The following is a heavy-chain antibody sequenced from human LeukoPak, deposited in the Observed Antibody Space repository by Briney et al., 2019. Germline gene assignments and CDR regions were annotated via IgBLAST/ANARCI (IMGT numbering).Heavy chain of an antibody. CDR1: GFSLSSYA. CDR3: AKDIIPKLGTGQDAFDI. V-gene: IGHV3-30*02. D-gene: IGHD7-27*01. CDR2: IRYDGSNK. J-gene: IGHJ3*02. Sequence: PGGSLRLSCTVSGFSLSSYALSWVRQAPGKGLEWVAFIRYDGSNKYYADSVKGRFTISRDNSKNTLYLQMNSLRAEDTAVYYCAKDIIPKLGTGQDAFDIWGQGTMVTVSS.